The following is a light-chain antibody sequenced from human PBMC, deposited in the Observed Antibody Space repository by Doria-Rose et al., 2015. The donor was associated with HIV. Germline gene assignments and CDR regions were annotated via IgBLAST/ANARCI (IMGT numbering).Light chain of an antibody. Sequence: EIVMTQSPGTLSLSPGERATISCRASQSFSSTYLAWYQQKPGQAPSLPIYDGSTRATGIPDRFSASVSGTDFTLTINRLEPEDFALYYCHQYGTSWTFGQGTKVEI. CDR1: QSFSSTY. J-gene: IGKJ1*01. CDR2: DGS. V-gene: IGKV3-20*01. CDR3: HQYGTSWT.